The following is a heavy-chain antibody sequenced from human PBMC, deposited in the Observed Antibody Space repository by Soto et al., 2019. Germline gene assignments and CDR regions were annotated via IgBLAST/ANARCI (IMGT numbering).Heavy chain of an antibody. CDR2: MDPDRGNT. V-gene: IGHV1-8*01. D-gene: IGHD3-10*01. Sequence: QVQLVQSGAEVKKPGASVKVSCKASGYTFTSYDINWVRQATGQGLEWMGWMDPDRGNTGYAQKCHGRVTMARNTSISTAYMELSSLRSENTAVYYCAREDYYGSGNSNRGDYWGQGTLVTVSS. CDR1: GYTFTSYD. CDR3: AREDYYGSGNSNRGDY. J-gene: IGHJ4*02.